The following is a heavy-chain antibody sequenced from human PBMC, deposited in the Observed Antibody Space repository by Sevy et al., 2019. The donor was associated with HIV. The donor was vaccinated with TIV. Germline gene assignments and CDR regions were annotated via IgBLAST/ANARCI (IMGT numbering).Heavy chain of an antibody. CDR2: ISGDGATT. J-gene: IGHJ4*02. D-gene: IGHD2-15*01. V-gene: IGHV3-74*01. CDR1: GFTLINHW. Sequence: GGSLRLSCAASGFTLINHWMHWVRQAPGKGLVWVSGISGDGATTTYADSVKGRFTISRDNAKNTLYVQMNSLRGEDTAVYYCARSGGTNLFDYWRQGILVTVSS. CDR3: ARSGGTNLFDY.